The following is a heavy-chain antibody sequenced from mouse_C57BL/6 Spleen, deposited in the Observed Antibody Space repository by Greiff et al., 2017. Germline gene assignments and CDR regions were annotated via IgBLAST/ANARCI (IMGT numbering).Heavy chain of an antibody. V-gene: IGHV1-55*01. CDR2: IYPGSGST. J-gene: IGHJ4*01. CDR1: GYTFTSYW. CDR3: ASAVTTGYYAMDY. D-gene: IGHD2-2*01. Sequence: QVQLQQPGAELVKPGASVKMSCKASGYTFTSYWITWVKQRPGQGLEWIGDIYPGSGSTNYNEKFKSKATLTVDTSSGTAYMQNSSLTSEYSAVNYCASAVTTGYYAMDYWGQGTSGTVSS.